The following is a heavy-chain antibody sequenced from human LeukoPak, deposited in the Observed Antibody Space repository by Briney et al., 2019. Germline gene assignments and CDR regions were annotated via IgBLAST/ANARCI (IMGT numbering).Heavy chain of an antibody. CDR1: GFTFSRYS. CDR3: AKDQMAIFGVGPNTNWFDP. V-gene: IGHV3-21*04. J-gene: IGHJ5*02. D-gene: IGHD3-3*01. Sequence: GGSLRLSCAASGFTFSRYSMNWVRQAPGKGLEWVSSISTSSIYIYYADSMKGRFTISRDNAKNSLYLQMNSLRAEDTAVYYCAKDQMAIFGVGPNTNWFDPWGQGTLVTVSS. CDR2: ISTSSIYI.